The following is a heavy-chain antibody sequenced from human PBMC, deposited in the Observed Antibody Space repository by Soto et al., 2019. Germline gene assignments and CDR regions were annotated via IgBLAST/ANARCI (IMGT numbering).Heavy chain of an antibody. CDR2: IDPSDSYT. Sequence: GESLKISCQGSGYSFTSYWITWVRQMPGKGLEWMGRIDPSDSYTNYSPSFQSHVSISADKSINTAFLQWSSLKASDTAMYYCARIYYDTPGTFDIWGQGTLVTVSS. J-gene: IGHJ3*02. CDR3: ARIYYDTPGTFDI. CDR1: GYSFTSYW. V-gene: IGHV5-10-1*01. D-gene: IGHD3-22*01.